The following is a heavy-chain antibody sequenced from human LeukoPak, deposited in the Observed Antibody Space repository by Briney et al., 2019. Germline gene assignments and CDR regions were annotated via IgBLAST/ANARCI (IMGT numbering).Heavy chain of an antibody. CDR3: AKRPYYDCSGHPFEY. Sequence: GGSLRLFCAASGFTLGSYMMSWVRQAPAKGLEWVSTITSGGSIYYADSVRGRFTISRDNSKNTLYLQMNSLRAEDTAVYYCAKRPYYDCSGHPFEYWGQGTLVTVSS. D-gene: IGHD3-22*01. J-gene: IGHJ4*02. V-gene: IGHV3-23*01. CDR2: ITSGGSI. CDR1: GFTLGSYM.